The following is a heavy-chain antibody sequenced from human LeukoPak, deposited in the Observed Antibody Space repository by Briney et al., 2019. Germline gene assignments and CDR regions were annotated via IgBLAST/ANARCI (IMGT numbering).Heavy chain of an antibody. CDR3: ASQEGYQLPDLMGIDY. V-gene: IGHV3-30*03. Sequence: GGSLRLSCAASGFTFSSYGMHWVRQAPGKGLEWVAIISYDGSNKYYADSVKGRFTITRDNSQNSLYLQMNSLRAEDTAVYYCASQEGYQLPDLMGIDYWGQGTLVTVSS. CDR2: ISYDGSNK. D-gene: IGHD2-15*01. CDR1: GFTFSSYG. J-gene: IGHJ4*02.